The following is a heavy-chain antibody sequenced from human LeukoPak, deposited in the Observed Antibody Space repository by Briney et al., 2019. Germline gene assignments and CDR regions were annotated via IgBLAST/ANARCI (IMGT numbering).Heavy chain of an antibody. D-gene: IGHD1-26*01. CDR2: IKQDGSEK. J-gene: IGHJ4*02. CDR3: ARVQWELRGVGSYFEY. V-gene: IGHV3-7*01. CDR1: GFTFSIYW. Sequence: PGGSLRLSCVVSGFTFSIYWMSWVRQAPGKGLEWVANIKQDGSEKYYVESVKGRFTMYRDNAKNSLYLQMNSLRAEDTAVYYCARVQWELRGVGSYFEYWGQGALVPVSS.